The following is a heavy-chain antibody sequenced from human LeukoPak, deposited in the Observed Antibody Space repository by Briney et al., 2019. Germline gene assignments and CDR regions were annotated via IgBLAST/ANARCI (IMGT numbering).Heavy chain of an antibody. Sequence: SETLSLTCTVSGGSISSYYWSWIRQPPGKGLEWIGSIYHSGSTYYNPSLKSRVTISVDTSKNQFSLKLSSVTAADTAVYYCARESNYHGSGTGWFDPWGQGTLVTVSS. CDR2: IYHSGST. V-gene: IGHV4-38-2*02. CDR3: ARESNYHGSGTGWFDP. J-gene: IGHJ5*02. D-gene: IGHD3-10*01. CDR1: GGSISSYY.